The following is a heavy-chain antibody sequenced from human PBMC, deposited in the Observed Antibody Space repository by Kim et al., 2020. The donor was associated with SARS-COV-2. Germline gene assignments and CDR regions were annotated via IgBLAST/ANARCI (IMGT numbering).Heavy chain of an antibody. CDR2: T. D-gene: IGHD6-13*01. CDR3: ARGPSSGNLDY. J-gene: IGHJ4*02. Sequence: TYYADSVKRRFTVSRDNSKNTLYLQMNSLRSEDTAVYFCARGPSSGNLDYWGRGTLVSVFS. V-gene: IGHV3-23*01.